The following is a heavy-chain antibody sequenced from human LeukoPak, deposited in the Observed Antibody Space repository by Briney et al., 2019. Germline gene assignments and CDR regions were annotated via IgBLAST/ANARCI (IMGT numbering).Heavy chain of an antibody. V-gene: IGHV3-30*02. CDR1: GFTFSSYG. D-gene: IGHD5-18*01. J-gene: IGHJ4*02. CDR2: IRYDGSNK. CDR3: ARGGYSYGYGGSYQVDY. Sequence: GGSLRLSCAASGFTFSSYGMHWVRQAPGKGLEWVAFIRYDGSNKYYAGSVKGRFTISRDNSKNTLYLQMNSLRAEDTAVYYCARGGYSYGYGGSYQVDYWGQGTLVTVSS.